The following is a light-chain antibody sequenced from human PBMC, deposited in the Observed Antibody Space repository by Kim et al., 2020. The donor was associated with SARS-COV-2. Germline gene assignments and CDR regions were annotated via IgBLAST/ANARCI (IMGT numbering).Light chain of an antibody. CDR1: QSVSSN. V-gene: IGKV3-15*01. CDR3: QQYNNWPPLT. CDR2: GAS. Sequence: SPGERATLSCRASQSVSSNLAWYQQKPGQAPRLLIYGASTRATGIPARFSGSGSGTEFTLTISSLQSEDFAVYYCQQYNNWPPLTFGGGTKVDFK. J-gene: IGKJ4*01.